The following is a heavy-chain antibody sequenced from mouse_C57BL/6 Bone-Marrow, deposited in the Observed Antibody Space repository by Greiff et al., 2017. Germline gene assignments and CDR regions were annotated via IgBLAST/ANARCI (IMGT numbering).Heavy chain of an antibody. J-gene: IGHJ1*03. Sequence: VKLMESGAELVKPGASVKISCKASGYAFSSYWMNWVKQRPGKGLEWIGQIYPGDGDTNYNGKFKGKATLTAAKSSSTAYMQLSSLTSEDSAVYCCAKSYDWYFDVWGTGTTVTVSS. CDR2: IYPGDGDT. CDR3: AKSYDWYFDV. CDR1: GYAFSSYW. V-gene: IGHV1-80*01. D-gene: IGHD2-12*01.